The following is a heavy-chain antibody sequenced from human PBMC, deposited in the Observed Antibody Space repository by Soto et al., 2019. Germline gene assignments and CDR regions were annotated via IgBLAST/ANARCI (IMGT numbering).Heavy chain of an antibody. D-gene: IGHD3-10*01. J-gene: IGHJ4*02. CDR3: ARASTLGSFFDL. CDR1: GGTFSSYT. Sequence: QVQLVQSGAEVKKPGSSVKVSCRASGGTFSSYTITWVRQAPGQGLEWMGRIIPVLDTPNYAQKFQGRATITADKSTSTAYMELSSPTSEDTAVYYCARASTLGSFFDLWGQGTLVTVSS. CDR2: IIPVLDTP. V-gene: IGHV1-69*08.